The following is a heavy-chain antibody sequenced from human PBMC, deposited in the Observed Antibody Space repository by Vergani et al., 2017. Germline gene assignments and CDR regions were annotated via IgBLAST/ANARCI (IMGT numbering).Heavy chain of an antibody. D-gene: IGHD1-26*01. V-gene: IGHV3-30*02. CDR1: GFTLSNYD. CDR2: IQFDGSNQ. Sequence: QVQLVESGGGVVQRGGSLRLSCALSGFTLSNYDMQGIRRGPGKGLEFVAFIQFDGSNQYYANSVKGRFTLSRNFSKNTLYLQMNSLRTDDTATYCGAKHFRGWDIDYLGQGTQVIVSS. CDR3: AKHFRGWDIDY. J-gene: IGHJ4*02.